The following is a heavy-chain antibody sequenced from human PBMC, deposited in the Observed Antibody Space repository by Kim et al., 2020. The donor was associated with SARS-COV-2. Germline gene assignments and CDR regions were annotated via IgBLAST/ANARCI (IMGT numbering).Heavy chain of an antibody. V-gene: IGHV4-39*01. CDR3: ARPAVYYDSSGSDY. CDR1: GGSISSSSYY. CDR2: IYYSGST. J-gene: IGHJ4*02. Sequence: SETLSLTCTVSGGSISSSSYYWGWIRQPPGKGLEWIGSIYYSGSTYYNPSLKSRVTISVDTSKNQFSLKLSSVTAADTAVYYCARPAVYYDSSGSDYWGQGALVTVSS. D-gene: IGHD3-22*01.